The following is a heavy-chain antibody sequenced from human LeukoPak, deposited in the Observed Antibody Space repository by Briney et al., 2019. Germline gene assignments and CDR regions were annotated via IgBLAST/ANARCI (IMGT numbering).Heavy chain of an antibody. CDR3: VRDGEGVAISVNYWFDP. V-gene: IGHV1-8*01. D-gene: IGHD3-10*01. CDR1: GFKFTGYD. CDR2: MNPNNGKT. J-gene: IGHJ5*02. Sequence: ASVKVSCKASGFKFTGYDINWVRQASGRGLEWMGWMNPNNGKTGCAQKFQGRVTMTRDTSTSTAYMELRGLISEDTAVYYRVRDGEGVAISVNYWFDPWGQGTLVTVSS.